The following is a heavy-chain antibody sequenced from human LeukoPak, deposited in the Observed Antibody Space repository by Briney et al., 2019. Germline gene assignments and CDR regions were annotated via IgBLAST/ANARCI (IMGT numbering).Heavy chain of an antibody. V-gene: IGHV3-21*01. D-gene: IGHD6-13*01. Sequence: GGSLRLSCAASGFTFSSYSMNWVRQAPGKGLEWVSSISSSSSYIYYADSVKGRFTISRDNAKNSLYLQMNSLRAEDTAVYYCARESSSWYDIDYWGQGTLVTVSS. CDR2: ISSSSSYI. CDR3: ARESSSWYDIDY. J-gene: IGHJ4*02. CDR1: GFTFSSYS.